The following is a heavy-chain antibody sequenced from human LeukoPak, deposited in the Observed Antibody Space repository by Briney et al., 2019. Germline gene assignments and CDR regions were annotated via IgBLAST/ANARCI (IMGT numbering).Heavy chain of an antibody. D-gene: IGHD4-17*01. CDR3: AKTRVSTTVTPPHVDY. V-gene: IGHV3-23*01. CDR1: GFTFSNHG. Sequence: GGSLRLSCAASGFTFSNHGMNWVRQAPGKWLEWVSGISPSGDITYYADSVKGRFTISRDNSKNTLYLEVISLTAEDTAVYYCAKTRVSTTVTPPHVDYWGQGTLVTVSS. CDR2: ISPSGDIT. J-gene: IGHJ4*02.